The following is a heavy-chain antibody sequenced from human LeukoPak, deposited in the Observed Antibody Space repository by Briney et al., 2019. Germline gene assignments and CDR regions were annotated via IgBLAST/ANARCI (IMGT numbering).Heavy chain of an antibody. CDR3: AKDCGAYYYSSSWCS. CDR2: ISGSGGST. J-gene: IGHJ5*02. D-gene: IGHD6-13*01. V-gene: IGHV3-23*01. Sequence: PGGSLRLSCAASGFTFTSYGMSWVRQAPGKGLEWFSGISGSGGSTYYADSVKGRFTISRDNSKNTLYLQMNSLRAEDTAVYYCAKDCGAYYYSSSWCSWGQGTLVTVSS. CDR1: GFTFTSYG.